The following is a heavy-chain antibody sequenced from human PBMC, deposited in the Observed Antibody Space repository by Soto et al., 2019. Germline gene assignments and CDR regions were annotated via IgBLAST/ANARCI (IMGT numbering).Heavy chain of an antibody. CDR2: NSPIFGTA. J-gene: IGHJ4*02. Sequence: QVQLVQSGAEVKKPGYSVKVSCKASGGPFSSYAISWVRQAPGHGLEWMGGNSPIFGTANYAQKFKGRVTITADESTSTAYMELSSLRSEDTAVYYCATLGAKYYFDYWGQGTLVTVSS. V-gene: IGHV1-69*12. D-gene: IGHD1-26*01. CDR1: GGPFSSYA. CDR3: ATLGAKYYFDY.